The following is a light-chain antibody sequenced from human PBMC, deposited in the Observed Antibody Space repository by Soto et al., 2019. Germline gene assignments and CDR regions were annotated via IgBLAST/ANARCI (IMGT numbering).Light chain of an antibody. CDR3: QQYYDWPWT. CDR2: GAS. V-gene: IGKV3-15*01. Sequence: EKVMTQSPGSLSVSPGERAALSCRASQSVGSNLAWYQRKPGQAPRLLIYGASTRATGIPSRFSGSGSGTEFTLTISSLQSEDFAVYYCQQYYDWPWTFGHGTTVEIK. CDR1: QSVGSN. J-gene: IGKJ1*01.